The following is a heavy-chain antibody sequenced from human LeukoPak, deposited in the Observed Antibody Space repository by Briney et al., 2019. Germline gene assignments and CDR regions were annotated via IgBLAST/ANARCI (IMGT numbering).Heavy chain of an antibody. CDR3: AKIGGGWVVVVPTGPEEH. CDR1: GFTFSSNA. D-gene: IGHD2-2*01. V-gene: IGHV3-23*01. J-gene: IGHJ1*01. CDR2: ISGSGGST. Sequence: PTGGSLRLSCAASGFTFSSNAMSWVRQAPGKGLEWVSSISGSGGSTYYADSVKGRCTISRDNSRNTLYLQMNSLRAEDTAVYYCAKIGGGWVVVVPTGPEEHWGQGTLVTVSS.